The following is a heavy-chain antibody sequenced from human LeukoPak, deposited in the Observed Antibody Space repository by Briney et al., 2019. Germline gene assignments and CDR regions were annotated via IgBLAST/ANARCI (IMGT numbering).Heavy chain of an antibody. V-gene: IGHV3-74*03. CDR1: GFTFSRYW. CDR2: INSDGSAT. Sequence: GGSLRLSWEASGFTFSRYWMHWVRQAPGKGLMWVSRINSDGSATTYADFVKGRFTISRDNAKNTVYLQMNSLRVDDTAIYYCERDYGAWGQGTLVTVSP. D-gene: IGHD4/OR15-4a*01. J-gene: IGHJ5*02. CDR3: ERDYGA.